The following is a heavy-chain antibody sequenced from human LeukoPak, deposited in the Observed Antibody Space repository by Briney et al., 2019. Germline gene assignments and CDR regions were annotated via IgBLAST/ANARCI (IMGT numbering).Heavy chain of an antibody. V-gene: IGHV1-3*01. CDR1: GYTFTSYA. Sequence: ASVKVSCKASGYTFTSYAMHWVRQAPGQRLEWMGWINAGNGNTKYSQKFQGRVTITRDTSARTAYMELSSLRSEDTAVYYCARDFWWFGELLSYFDYWGQGTLVTVSS. D-gene: IGHD3-10*01. J-gene: IGHJ4*02. CDR2: INAGNGNT. CDR3: ARDFWWFGELLSYFDY.